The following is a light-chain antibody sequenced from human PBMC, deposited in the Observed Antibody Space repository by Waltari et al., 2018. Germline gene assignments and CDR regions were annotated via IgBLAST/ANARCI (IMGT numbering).Light chain of an antibody. J-gene: IGLJ2*01. CDR2: VNSDGSH. CDR1: SGHSSYA. V-gene: IGLV4-69*01. CDR3: QTWGTGIQV. Sequence: QLVLTQSPSASASLGASVKPTCTLSSGHSSYAIAWHPQQPEKGPRYLMKVNSDGSHKKGDGIPDRFSGSSSGTERYLTISSLQSEDEADYYCQTWGTGIQVFGGGTKLTVL.